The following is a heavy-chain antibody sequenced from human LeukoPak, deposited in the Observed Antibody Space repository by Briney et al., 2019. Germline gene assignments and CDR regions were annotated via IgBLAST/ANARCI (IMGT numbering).Heavy chain of an antibody. CDR3: AKAEQIIDSSGQGLEYFDY. D-gene: IGHD3-22*01. CDR1: GFTLSTSW. CDR2: ISYDGSNK. V-gene: IGHV3-30*18. J-gene: IGHJ4*02. Sequence: GGSLRLSCIASGFTLSTSWMSWVRQAPGKGLEWVAVISYDGSNKYYADSVKGRFTISRDNSKNTLYLQMNSLRAEDTAVYYCAKAEQIIDSSGQGLEYFDYWGQGTLVTVSS.